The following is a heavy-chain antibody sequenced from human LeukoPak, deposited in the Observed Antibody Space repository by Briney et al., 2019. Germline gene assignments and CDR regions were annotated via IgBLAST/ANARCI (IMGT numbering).Heavy chain of an antibody. CDR3: TTEIRGD. J-gene: IGHJ4*02. V-gene: IGHV3-15*07. Sequence: GGSLRLSCSASGLTVTNAWMNWVRQAPGEGLEWVGRIASKTDGGATDYAAPVKGRFTISRDDSKNTLNLQMNSLKTEDTAVYYCTTEIRGDWGQGTLVTVSS. CDR2: IASKTDGGAT. CDR1: GLTVTNAW. D-gene: IGHD3-10*01.